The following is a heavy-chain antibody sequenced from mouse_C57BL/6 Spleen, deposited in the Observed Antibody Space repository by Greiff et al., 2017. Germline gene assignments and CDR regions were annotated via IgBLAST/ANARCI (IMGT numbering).Heavy chain of an antibody. CDR1: GYAFTNYL. Sequence: QVQLQQSGAELVRPGTSVKVSCKASGYAFTNYLLEWVKQRPGQGLEWIGVINPGSGGTNYNEKFKGKATLTADKSSSTAYMQLSSLTSEDSAVYFCAREETAYYSNYEGAWFAYWGQGTLVTVSA. D-gene: IGHD2-5*01. J-gene: IGHJ3*01. CDR3: AREETAYYSNYEGAWFAY. V-gene: IGHV1-54*01. CDR2: INPGSGGT.